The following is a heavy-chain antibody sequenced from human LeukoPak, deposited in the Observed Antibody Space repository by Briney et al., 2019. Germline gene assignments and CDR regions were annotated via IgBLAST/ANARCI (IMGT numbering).Heavy chain of an antibody. CDR1: GFAFSSYS. CDR2: ISYDGNRK. D-gene: IGHD2-2*02. Sequence: GGSLRLSCAASGFAFSSYSMHWVRQAPGKGLERVAVISYDGNRKYDADSVKGRFTISRDNSKNTLYLEMSSLRPEDTAIYFCARLPGYCSSSSCYKMTIPFDYWGQGTLVTVSS. J-gene: IGHJ4*02. V-gene: IGHV3-30*04. CDR3: ARLPGYCSSSSCYKMTIPFDY.